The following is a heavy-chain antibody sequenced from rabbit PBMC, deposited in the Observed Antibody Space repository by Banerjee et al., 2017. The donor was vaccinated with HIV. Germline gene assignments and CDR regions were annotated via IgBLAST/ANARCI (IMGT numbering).Heavy chain of an antibody. CDR3: AIYAVYGYLSL. CDR1: GFTISSGH. D-gene: IGHD6-1*01. V-gene: IGHV1S7*01. J-gene: IGHJ4*01. Sequence: QLVESGGGLVQPGGSLKLSCKASGFTISSGHMGWVRQAPGKGLEWIGIIYADKRSTVYASWVNGRFTISFDNAQNTVFLQMTSLTVADTATYFCAIYAVYGYLSLWGPGTLVTVS. CDR2: IYADKRST.